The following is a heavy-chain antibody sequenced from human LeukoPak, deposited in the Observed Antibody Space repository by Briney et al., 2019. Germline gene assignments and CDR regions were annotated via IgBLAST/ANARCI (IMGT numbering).Heavy chain of an antibody. Sequence: KPSETLSLTCAVYGGSFSGYYWSWIRQPPGKGLEWIGEINHSGSTNYNPSLKSRVTISVDTSKNQFSLKLSSVTAADTAVYYCARLTYYYDSSGFDYWGQGTLVTVSS. CDR3: ARLTYYYDSSGFDY. D-gene: IGHD3-22*01. CDR2: INHSGST. J-gene: IGHJ4*02. V-gene: IGHV4-34*01. CDR1: GGSFSGYY.